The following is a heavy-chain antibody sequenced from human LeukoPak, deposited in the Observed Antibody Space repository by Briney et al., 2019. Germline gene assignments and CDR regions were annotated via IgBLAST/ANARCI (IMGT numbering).Heavy chain of an antibody. D-gene: IGHD3-10*01. CDR2: IYHSGIT. CDR1: GYSISSGYY. J-gene: IGHJ4*02. CDR3: AQSSGIYLGGFDY. V-gene: IGHV4-38-2*02. Sequence: SETLSLTCSVSGYSISSGYYWGWIRQPPGKGLEWIASIYHSGITQYNPSLKSPVTISVDTSKNQFSLKLSSVTAADTAVYYCAQSSGIYLGGFDYWGQGTLVTVSS.